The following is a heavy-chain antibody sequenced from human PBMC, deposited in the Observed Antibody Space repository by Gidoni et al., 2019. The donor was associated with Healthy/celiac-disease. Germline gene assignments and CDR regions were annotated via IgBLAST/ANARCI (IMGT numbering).Heavy chain of an antibody. CDR1: GGSFSGYY. J-gene: IGHJ4*02. CDR3: ARGGPITSLDY. D-gene: IGHD1-20*01. Sequence: QVQLQQRGAGLLKPSETLPRTCAVYGGSFSGYYWSWIRQPPGKGLELIGEINHSGSTNYNPSLKSRFTISVDTSKIQFSLKLSSVTAADTAVYYCARGGPITSLDYWGQGTLVTVSS. V-gene: IGHV4-34*01. CDR2: INHSGST.